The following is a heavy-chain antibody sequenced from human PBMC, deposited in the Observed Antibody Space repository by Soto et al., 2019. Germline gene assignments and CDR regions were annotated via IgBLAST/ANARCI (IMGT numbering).Heavy chain of an antibody. Sequence: GGSLRLSCAASGFTFSNAWINWVRQAPGKGLEWVGRIKSKTDGGTTDFAASVKGRFAISRDDSKNMVYLQMNSLKTEDTAVYYFSTYFFIRPVIIRFVYWGHTPLVSV. J-gene: IGHJ4*01. V-gene: IGHV3-15*07. CDR3: STYFFIRPVIIRFVY. CDR1: GFTFSNAW. D-gene: IGHD3-10*01. CDR2: IKSKTDGGTT.